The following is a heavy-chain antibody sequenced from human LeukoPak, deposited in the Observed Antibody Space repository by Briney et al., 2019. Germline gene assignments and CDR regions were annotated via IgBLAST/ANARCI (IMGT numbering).Heavy chain of an antibody. D-gene: IGHD3-22*01. CDR3: PRRDYYDNSDDNYHSFEY. J-gene: IGHJ4*02. Sequence: SETLSLTCAVSGGSISSNKGWSWLGPAPGKGLEWLGEVVHSGSTNYNPSLKSRGTIEVEKSTHQFPLSLNSVTAAHTAVYYCPRRDYYDNSDDNYHSFEYWGQGTLVTVSS. V-gene: IGHV4-4*02. CDR1: GGSISSNKG. CDR2: VVHSGST.